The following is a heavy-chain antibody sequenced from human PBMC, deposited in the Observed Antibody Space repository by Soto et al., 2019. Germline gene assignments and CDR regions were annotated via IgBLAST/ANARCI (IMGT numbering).Heavy chain of an antibody. V-gene: IGHV3-30-3*01. Sequence: GGSLRLSCAASGFTFSSYAMHWVRQAPGKGLEWVAVISYDGSNKYYADSVKGRFTISRDNSKNTLYLQMNSLRAEDTAVYYCARDKTQFDYYDSSGLDYWGQGTLVTVSS. CDR2: ISYDGSNK. CDR1: GFTFSSYA. J-gene: IGHJ4*02. D-gene: IGHD3-22*01. CDR3: ARDKTQFDYYDSSGLDY.